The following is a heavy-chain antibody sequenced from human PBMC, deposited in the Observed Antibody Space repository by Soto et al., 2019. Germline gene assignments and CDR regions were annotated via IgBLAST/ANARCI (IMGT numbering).Heavy chain of an antibody. CDR1: GVSLSTSGVG. V-gene: IGHV2-5*02. D-gene: IGHD5-12*01. Sequence: QITLKESGPTLVKPTQTLTLTCTFSGVSLSTSGVGVGWIRQPPGKALEWLALIYWDDDKRYSPSLKSRLTVTKDTPKNQGVLTMANMDHVDTATYYCALVATLEGYFDYWGQGTLVTVSS. CDR3: ALVATLEGYFDY. CDR2: IYWDDDK. J-gene: IGHJ4*02.